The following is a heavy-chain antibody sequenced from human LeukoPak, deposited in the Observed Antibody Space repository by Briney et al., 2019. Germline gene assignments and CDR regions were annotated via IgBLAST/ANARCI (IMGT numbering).Heavy chain of an antibody. D-gene: IGHD5-18*01. CDR2: IYPGDSDT. CDR1: GYSFTNYW. CDR3: ARHLRLWQNWFDP. J-gene: IGHJ5*02. V-gene: IGHV5-51*01. Sequence: GESLKISCKGSGYSFTNYWVGWVRQMPGKGPEWMGIIYPGDSDTRYSPSFQGQVTISADKSISTAYLQWSSLKASDTAMYYCARHLRLWQNWFDPWGQGTLVTVSS.